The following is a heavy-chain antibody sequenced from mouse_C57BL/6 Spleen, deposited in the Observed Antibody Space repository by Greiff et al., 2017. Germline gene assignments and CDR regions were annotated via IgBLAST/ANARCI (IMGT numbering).Heavy chain of an antibody. V-gene: IGHV1-81*01. J-gene: IGHJ2*01. CDR3: ARSGITTVVAPYFDY. D-gene: IGHD1-1*01. CDR1: GYTFTSYG. Sequence: VQGVESGAELARPGASVKLSCKASGYTFTSYGISWVKQRTGQGLEWIGEIYPRSGNTYYNEKFKGKATLTADKSSSTAYMELRSLTSEDSAVYFCARSGITTVVAPYFDYWGQGTTLTVSS. CDR2: IYPRSGNT.